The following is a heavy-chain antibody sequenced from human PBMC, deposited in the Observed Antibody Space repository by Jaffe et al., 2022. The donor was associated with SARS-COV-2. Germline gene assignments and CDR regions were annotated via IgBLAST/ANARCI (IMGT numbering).Heavy chain of an antibody. CDR3: ARDWVTAGWLDP. CDR2: IHYNGNT. Sequence: QVRLQESGPGLVKPSETLSLTCTASGDSIGNHYWSWLRQTPGKGLEWIGYIHYNGNTNFNPSLKSRLTMSVDSTKNRISLTLSSVTAADTAVYFCARDWVTAGWLDPWGQGTLVTVSA. D-gene: IGHD2-21*02. CDR1: GDSIGNHY. J-gene: IGHJ5*02. V-gene: IGHV4-59*11.